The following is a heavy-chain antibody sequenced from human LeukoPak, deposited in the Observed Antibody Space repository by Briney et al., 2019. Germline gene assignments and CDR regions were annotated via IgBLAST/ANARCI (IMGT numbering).Heavy chain of an antibody. V-gene: IGHV3-33*01. D-gene: IGHD3-10*01. J-gene: IGHJ6*04. CDR1: GFTFSSYG. Sequence: GRSLRLSWAASGFTFSSYGMHWVRQAPGKGLGWVAVIWYDGSNKYYADSVKGRFTISRDNSKNTLYLQMNSLRPENTAVYYCARDNSRFGDGMDVWGKGTTVTVSS. CDR2: IWYDGSNK. CDR3: ARDNSRFGDGMDV.